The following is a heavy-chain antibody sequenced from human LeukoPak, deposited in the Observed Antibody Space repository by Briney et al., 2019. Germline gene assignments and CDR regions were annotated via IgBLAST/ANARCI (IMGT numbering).Heavy chain of an antibody. V-gene: IGHV1-2*06. Sequence: GASVKVSCKASGYTCTGYYVHWVRQAPGQGLEWMGRINPNSGDTNYAQKFQGRVTMTRDMSISTAYMELSRLRSDDTAVYYCARDYCGGDCFPDYWGQGTLVTVSS. J-gene: IGHJ4*02. CDR3: ARDYCGGDCFPDY. D-gene: IGHD2-21*02. CDR1: GYTCTGYY. CDR2: INPNSGDT.